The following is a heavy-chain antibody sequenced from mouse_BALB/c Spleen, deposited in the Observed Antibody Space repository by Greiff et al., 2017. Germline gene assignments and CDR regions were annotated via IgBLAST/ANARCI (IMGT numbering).Heavy chain of an antibody. V-gene: IGHV1-4*01. CDR3: ARGGMITTGFAY. CDR2: INPSSGYT. Sequence: QVQLQQSGAELARPGASVKMSCKASGYTFTSYTMHWVKQRPGQGLEWIGYINPSSGYTNYNQKFKDKATLTADKSSSTAYMQLSSLTSEDSAVYYCARGGMITTGFAYWGQGTLVTVSA. D-gene: IGHD2-4*01. J-gene: IGHJ3*01. CDR1: GYTFTSYT.